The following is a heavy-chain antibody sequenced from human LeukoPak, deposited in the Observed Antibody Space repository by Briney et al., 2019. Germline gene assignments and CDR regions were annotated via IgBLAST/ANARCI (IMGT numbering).Heavy chain of an antibody. CDR2: IFYSGGT. CDR3: ARLTTVVTQYYFDY. J-gene: IGHJ4*02. D-gene: IGHD4-23*01. Sequence: PSETLSLTCTVSGDSMSSHYYYWGWIRQPPGKGLEWIGSIFYSGGTNYNPSLKSRVTISVDTSKNQFSLKLSSVTAADTAVYYCARLTTVVTQYYFDYWGQGTLVTVSS. V-gene: IGHV4-39*07. CDR1: GDSMSSHYYY.